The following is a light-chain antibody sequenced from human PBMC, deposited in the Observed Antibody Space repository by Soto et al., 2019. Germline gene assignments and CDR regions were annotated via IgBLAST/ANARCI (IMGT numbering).Light chain of an antibody. Sequence: DIQMTQSPSTLSASVGDRVTITCRASESVSSWLDWYQQKPGKAPKVLIYKASSLESGVPSRFSGSGSGTEFTLTISSLQPDDFATYYCQHYNNYPYTLGQGIKLEIK. CDR2: KAS. CDR1: ESVSSW. V-gene: IGKV1-5*03. CDR3: QHYNNYPYT. J-gene: IGKJ2*01.